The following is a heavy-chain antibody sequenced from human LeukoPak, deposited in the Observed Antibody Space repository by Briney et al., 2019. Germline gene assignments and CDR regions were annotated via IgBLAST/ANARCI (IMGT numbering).Heavy chain of an antibody. J-gene: IGHJ4*02. CDR3: ARDARLRYFDWPRKLIPYYFDY. V-gene: IGHV4-34*01. CDR1: GGSFSGYY. D-gene: IGHD3-9*01. Sequence: SETLSLTCAVYGGSFSGYYWSWIRQPPGKGLEWIGEINHSGSTNYNPSLKSRATISVDTSKNQFSLKLSPVTAADTAVYYCARDARLRYFDWPRKLIPYYFDYWGQGTLVTVSS. CDR2: INHSGST.